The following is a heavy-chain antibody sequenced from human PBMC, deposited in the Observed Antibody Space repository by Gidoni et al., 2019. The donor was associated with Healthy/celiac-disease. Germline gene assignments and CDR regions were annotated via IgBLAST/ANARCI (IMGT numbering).Heavy chain of an antibody. CDR2: IWYDGSNK. CDR3: ARARDLTGLTILDY. CDR1: GFTFSSYG. V-gene: IGHV3-33*01. D-gene: IGHD3-9*01. Sequence: QVQLVESGGGVVQPGRSLRLSCAASGFTFSSYGMHWVRQAPGKGLAWLAVIWYDGSNKYYADSVKGRFTISRDNSKNTLYLQMNSLRAEDTAVYYCARARDLTGLTILDYWGQGTLVTVSS. J-gene: IGHJ4*02.